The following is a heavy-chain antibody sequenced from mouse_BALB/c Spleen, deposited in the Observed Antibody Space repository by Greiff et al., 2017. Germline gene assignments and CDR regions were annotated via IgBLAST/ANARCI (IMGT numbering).Heavy chain of an antibody. CDR1: GYTFTSYW. J-gene: IGHJ4*01. V-gene: IGHV1-69*02. CDR3: AKEAGAMDY. CDR2: IDPSDSET. Sequence: QVQLQQPGAELVKPGAPVKLSCKASGYTFTSYWMNWVKQRPGRGLEWIGRIDPSDSETHYNQKFKGKATLTVDESSSTAYMQLSSLTSEDSAVYYCAKEAGAMDYWGQGTSVTVSS. D-gene: IGHD6-1*01.